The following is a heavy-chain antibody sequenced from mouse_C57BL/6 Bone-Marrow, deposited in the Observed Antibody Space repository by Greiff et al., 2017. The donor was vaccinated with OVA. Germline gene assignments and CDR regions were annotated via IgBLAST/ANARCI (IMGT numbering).Heavy chain of an antibody. D-gene: IGHD1-1*01. Sequence: EVQVVESGPVLVKPGASVKMSCKASGYTFTGYYMNWVKQSHGKSLEWIGVINPYNGGTSYNQKFKGKATLTVDKSSSTAYMELNSLTSEDSAVYYCARPYYYGYWGQGTTLTVSS. CDR1: GYTFTGYY. V-gene: IGHV1-19*01. CDR2: INPYNGGT. CDR3: ARPYYYGY. J-gene: IGHJ2*01.